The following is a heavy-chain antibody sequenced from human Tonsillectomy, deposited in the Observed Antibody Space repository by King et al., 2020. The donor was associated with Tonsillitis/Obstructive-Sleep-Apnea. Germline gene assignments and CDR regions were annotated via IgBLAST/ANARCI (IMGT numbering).Heavy chain of an antibody. D-gene: IGHD3-9*01. CDR1: GGSFSGYY. CDR3: ARGTDILTGYFIDY. CDR2: INHSGST. J-gene: IGHJ4*02. V-gene: IGHV4-34*01. Sequence: HVQLQQWGAGLLKPSETLSLTCAVYGGSFSGYYWSWIRQPPGKGLEWIGEINHSGSTNYNPSLKSRVTMSVDTSKNQFSLKRSSVTAAATAVYYCARGTDILTGYFIDYWGQGTLVTVSS.